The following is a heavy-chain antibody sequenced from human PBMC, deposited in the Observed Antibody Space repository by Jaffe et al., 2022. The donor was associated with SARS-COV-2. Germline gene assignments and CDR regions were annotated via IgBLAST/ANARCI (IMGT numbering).Heavy chain of an antibody. CDR1: GFTFSNAW. V-gene: IGHV3-15*01. J-gene: IGHJ6*02. CDR2: IKSKTDGGTT. Sequence: EVQLVESGGGLVKPGGSLRLSCAASGFTFSNAWMSWVRQAPGKGLEWVGRIKSKTDGGTTDYAAPVKGRFTISRDDSKNTLYLQMNSLKTEDTAVYYCTTDSDWNYGMDVWGQGTTVTVSS. D-gene: IGHD1-1*01. CDR3: TTDSDWNYGMDV.